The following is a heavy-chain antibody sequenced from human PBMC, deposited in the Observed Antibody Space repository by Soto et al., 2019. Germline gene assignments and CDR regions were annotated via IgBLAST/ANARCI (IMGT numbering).Heavy chain of an antibody. J-gene: IGHJ4*02. V-gene: IGHV4-30-4*01. D-gene: IGHD6-13*01. CDR2: IHYSGST. Sequence: QVQLQESGPGLVKPSQTVSHTCTVSGGSVGSGDYYWSWIRQPPGNGLEWIGHIHYSGSTYYTPPFESRVTISLDAPKNQYSLTLRSVTAADTAVYYCARASLLEQLGYWGQGTQVTVSS. CDR3: ARASLLEQLGY. CDR1: GGSVGSGDYY.